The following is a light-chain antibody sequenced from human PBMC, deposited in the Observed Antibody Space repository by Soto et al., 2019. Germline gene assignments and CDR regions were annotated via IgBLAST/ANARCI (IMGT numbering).Light chain of an antibody. CDR1: QSVNAN. V-gene: IGKV3-15*01. J-gene: IGKJ1*01. Sequence: EVVMTQSPATLSVSPGERATLSCRASQSVNANLAWYQQKPGQAPRLLIHGASNRATGIPARFSGSGFGTEFVLSISSLQSEDFAVYYCQPYNTWLWTFGQGTKVEIK. CDR3: QPYNTWLWT. CDR2: GAS.